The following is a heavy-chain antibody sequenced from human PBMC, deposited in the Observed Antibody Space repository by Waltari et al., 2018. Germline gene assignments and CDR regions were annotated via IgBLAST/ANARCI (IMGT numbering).Heavy chain of an antibody. CDR2: ISNSGGDT. J-gene: IGHJ4*02. CDR3: AKDHGVAY. V-gene: IGHV3-23*01. D-gene: IGHD3-16*01. CDR1: GLTFSIFA. Sequence: QLLESGGGLVQPGGSLRLSCSESGLTFSIFAMSWVRQAPGRGLEWVSGISNSGGDTYYTDSVKGRFTISRDNSKKTLYLQMNSLRVEDTAVYYCAKDHGVAYWGQGILVTVSS.